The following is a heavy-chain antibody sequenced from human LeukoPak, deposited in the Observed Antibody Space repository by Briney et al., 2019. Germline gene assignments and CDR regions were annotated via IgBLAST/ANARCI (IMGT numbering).Heavy chain of an antibody. CDR1: GFTFSTYE. CDR2: ISSSSSSI. CDR3: ARVGRDTAMVRGSYFDY. J-gene: IGHJ4*02. D-gene: IGHD5-18*01. V-gene: IGHV3-48*03. Sequence: GGSLRLSCAASGFTFSTYEMTWVRQSPGKGLEWVSYISSSSSSIYYAGSVKGRFTISRDNAKNSLYLQMNSLRAEDTAVYYCARVGRDTAMVRGSYFDYWGQGTLVTVSS.